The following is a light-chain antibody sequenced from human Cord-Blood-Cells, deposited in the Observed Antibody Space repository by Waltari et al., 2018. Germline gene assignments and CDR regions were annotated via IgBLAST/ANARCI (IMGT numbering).Light chain of an antibody. J-gene: IGLJ3*02. CDR1: SSDVGRYNL. CDR2: EVS. Sequence: QSALTQPASVSGSPGQPLTISCTGTSSDVGRYNLVSWYQQHPGKAPNLMIYEVSKRQSGVSNRFSGSKAGTAASLPISGRQAEDEADYYCCSYAGGNTWVYGGGNKLTVL. CDR3: CSYAGGNTWV. V-gene: IGLV2-23*02.